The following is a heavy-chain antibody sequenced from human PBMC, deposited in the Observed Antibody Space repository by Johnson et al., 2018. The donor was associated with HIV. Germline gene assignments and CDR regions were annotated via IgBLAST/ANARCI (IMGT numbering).Heavy chain of an antibody. Sequence: VQLVESGGGLVQPGGSLRLSCAASGFTFRSYAMSWVRQAPGKGLEWVSGIVGSGGSTYYADSVKGRFTISRDNSKNTLYLQMNSLRAEDTAVYYCAREDGDSSSWAGAFDIWGQGTMVTVSS. J-gene: IGHJ3*02. CDR1: GFTFRSYA. D-gene: IGHD6-13*01. CDR2: IVGSGGST. V-gene: IGHV3-23*04. CDR3: AREDGDSSSWAGAFDI.